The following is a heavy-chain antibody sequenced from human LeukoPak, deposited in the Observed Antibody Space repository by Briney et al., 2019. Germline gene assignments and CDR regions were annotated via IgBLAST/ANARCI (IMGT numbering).Heavy chain of an antibody. CDR2: INHSGST. CDR3: ARDRYCSSTSCNRYYYHGMDV. Sequence: PSETLSLTCGVYGGSFSGYYWSWIRQPPGKGLEWIGDINHSGSTNYNPSLKSQVTISVDPSKSQFSLRLSSMTAADTAVYYCARDRYCSSTSCNRYYYHGMDVWGQGTTVTVSS. CDR1: GGSFSGYY. D-gene: IGHD2-2*01. V-gene: IGHV4-34*01. J-gene: IGHJ6*02.